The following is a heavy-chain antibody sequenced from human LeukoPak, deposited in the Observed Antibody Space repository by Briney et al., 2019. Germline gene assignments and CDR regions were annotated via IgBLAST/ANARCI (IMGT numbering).Heavy chain of an antibody. V-gene: IGHV4-31*03. Sequence: PSRTLSLTCTVSGGSISSGGYYWSWIRQHPGKGLEWIGYIYYSGSTDYNPFLKSRVTISVDTSKNQFSLKLSSVTAADTAVYYCATTTVTTLYAFDSWGQGTMVTVSS. J-gene: IGHJ3*02. CDR1: GGSISSGGYY. CDR3: ATTTVTTLYAFDS. CDR2: IYYSGST. D-gene: IGHD4-17*01.